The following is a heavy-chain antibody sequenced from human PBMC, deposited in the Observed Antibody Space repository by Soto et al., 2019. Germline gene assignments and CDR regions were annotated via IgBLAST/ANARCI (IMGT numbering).Heavy chain of an antibody. D-gene: IGHD2-21*02. Sequence: RASVKVSCKVSGYTLTELSMHWVRQAPGKGLEWMGGFDPEDGETIYAQKFQGRVTMTEDTSTDTAYMELSSLRSEDTAVYYCATSRDCGGDCYPNAFDIWGQGTMVTVSS. CDR3: ATSRDCGGDCYPNAFDI. CDR1: GYTLTELS. CDR2: FDPEDGET. V-gene: IGHV1-24*01. J-gene: IGHJ3*02.